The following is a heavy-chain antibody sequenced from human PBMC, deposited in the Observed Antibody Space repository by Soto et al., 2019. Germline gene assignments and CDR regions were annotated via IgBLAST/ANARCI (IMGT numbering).Heavy chain of an antibody. CDR3: ARDRALSGL. CDR2: ISSSSSTI. J-gene: IGHJ4*02. V-gene: IGHV3-48*01. Sequence: EVQLVESGGGLVQPGGSLRLSCAASGFTFSSYSMNWVRQAPGKGLEWVSYISSSSSTIYYADSVKGRFTISRDNAKNSLYLKMNSLRAEDTAVYYCARDRALSGLWGQGTLVTVSS. CDR1: GFTFSSYS.